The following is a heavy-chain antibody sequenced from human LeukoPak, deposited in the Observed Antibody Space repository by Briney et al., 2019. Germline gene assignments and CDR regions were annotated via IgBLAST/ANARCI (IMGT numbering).Heavy chain of an antibody. CDR3: ARFEAMVSPGFDY. CDR1: GGSISSYY. Sequence: SETLSLTCTVSGGSISSYYWSWIRQPPGKGLEWVGYIYYSGSTNYNPSLKSRVTISVDTSKNQFFLKLSSVTAADTAVYYCARFEAMVSPGFDYWGQGTLVTVSS. D-gene: IGHD5-18*01. CDR2: IYYSGST. V-gene: IGHV4-59*01. J-gene: IGHJ4*02.